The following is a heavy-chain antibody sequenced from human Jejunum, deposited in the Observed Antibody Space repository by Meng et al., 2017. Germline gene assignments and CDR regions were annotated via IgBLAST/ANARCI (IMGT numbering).Heavy chain of an antibody. J-gene: IGHJ3*02. CDR3: ARVQLLADDVFDI. Sequence: EVQLVESGGGLVQPGGSRRLSCVASGFSFSSYWMHWFRQAPGKGLVWVSRVNGDGSSTSYADSVRGRFTISRDTAKNTLYLQMNSLRPEDTAVYFCARVQLLADDVFDIWGQGTMVTVSS. CDR1: GFSFSSYW. CDR2: VNGDGSST. D-gene: IGHD6-19*01. V-gene: IGHV3-74*01.